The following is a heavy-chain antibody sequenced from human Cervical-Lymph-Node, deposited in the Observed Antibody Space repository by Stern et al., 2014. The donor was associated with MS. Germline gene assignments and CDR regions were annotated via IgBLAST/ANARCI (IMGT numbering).Heavy chain of an antibody. CDR1: GGTFNTNV. D-gene: IGHD6-6*01. CDR3: ARAAYSTSSYNY. CDR2: IIPIFGTA. V-gene: IGHV1-69*12. J-gene: IGHJ4*02. Sequence: QDQLVQSGAEVKKPGSSVKVSCKASGGTFNTNVISWVRQAPGQGLEWLGGIIPIFGTALYAQKFPGRGTITANESTRAVLSEMRRLRSEDAAVYYGARAAYSTSSYNYWGQGTLVIVSS.